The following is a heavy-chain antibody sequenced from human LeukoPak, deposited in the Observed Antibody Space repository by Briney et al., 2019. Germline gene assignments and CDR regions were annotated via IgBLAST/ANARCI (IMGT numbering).Heavy chain of an antibody. CDR2: IIPIFGTA. CDR3: ARRAPYWDFWSGYNPYYYYGMDV. J-gene: IGHJ6*02. CDR1: GGTFSSYA. Sequence: SLKVSCKASGGTFSSYAISWVRQAPGQGLEWMGGIIPIFGTANYAQKFQGRVTITADESTSTAYMELSSLRSEDTAVYYCARRAPYWDFWSGYNPYYYYGMDVWGQGTTVTVSS. V-gene: IGHV1-69*01. D-gene: IGHD3-3*01.